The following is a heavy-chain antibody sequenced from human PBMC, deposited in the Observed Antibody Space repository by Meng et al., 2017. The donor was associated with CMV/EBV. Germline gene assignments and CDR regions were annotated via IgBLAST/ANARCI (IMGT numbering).Heavy chain of an antibody. V-gene: IGHV1-18*01. D-gene: IGHD2-2*02. CDR2: ISAYNGNT. CDR3: ARDGGYCSSTSCYTDVYYYYYGMGV. CDR1: GYTFTSYG. J-gene: IGHJ6*02. Sequence: ASVKVSCKASGYTFTSYGISWVRQAPGQGLEWMGWISAYNGNTNYAQKLQGRVTMTTDTSTSTAYMELRSLRSDDTAVYYCARDGGYCSSTSCYTDVYYYYYGMGVWGQGTTVTVSS.